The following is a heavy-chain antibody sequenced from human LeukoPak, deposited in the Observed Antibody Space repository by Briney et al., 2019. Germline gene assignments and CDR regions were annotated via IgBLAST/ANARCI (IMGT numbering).Heavy chain of an antibody. Sequence: QAGGSLRLSCAASGFTFSSYWMSWVRQAPGKGLEWVANIKQDGSVKYYVDSVKGRFTISRDNAKNSLYLQMNSLRAEDTAVYYCATENNELWTFGHNWFDPWGQGTLVTVSS. J-gene: IGHJ5*02. V-gene: IGHV3-7*04. D-gene: IGHD5-18*01. CDR2: IKQDGSVK. CDR3: ATENNELWTFGHNWFDP. CDR1: GFTFSSYW.